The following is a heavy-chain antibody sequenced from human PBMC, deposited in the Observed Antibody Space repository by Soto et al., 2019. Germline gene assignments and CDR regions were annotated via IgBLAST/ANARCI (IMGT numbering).Heavy chain of an antibody. CDR2: INAGNGNT. D-gene: IGHD2-2*01. V-gene: IGHV1-3*01. J-gene: IGHJ6*02. CDR3: ARGDVLVPGAMELYYGMYV. Sequence: ASVKVSCKASGYTFTSYAMHWVRQAPGQRLEWMGWINAGNGNTKYSQKFQGRVTITRDTSASTAYMELSSLRSEDTAVYYCARGDVLVPGAMELYYGMYVWGQGTTVTVSS. CDR1: GYTFTSYA.